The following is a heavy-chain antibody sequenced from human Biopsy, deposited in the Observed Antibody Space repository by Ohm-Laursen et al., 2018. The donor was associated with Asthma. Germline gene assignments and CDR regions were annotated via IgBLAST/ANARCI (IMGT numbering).Heavy chain of an antibody. CDR1: GHTVTRYA. J-gene: IGHJ4*02. D-gene: IGHD3-22*01. Sequence: GPSVSLSRQASGHTVTRYAINWARQPPGQGLEWMGWIYTNTGNPIYAQGFTGRFVFSLDTSVNTAHLQISSLKAEDAAVDYGTKMISYYHEMRAPFFDYWGQGTLVTVSS. CDR3: TKMISYYHEMRAPFFDY. CDR2: IYTNTGNP. V-gene: IGHV7-4-1*02.